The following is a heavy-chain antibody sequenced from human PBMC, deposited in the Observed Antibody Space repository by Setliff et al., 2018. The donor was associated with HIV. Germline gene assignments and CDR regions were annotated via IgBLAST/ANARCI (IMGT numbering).Heavy chain of an antibody. CDR2: IYYSGST. J-gene: IGHJ5*02. Sequence: SETLSLTCTVSGGSISSSSYYWGWIRQPPGKGLEWIGSIYYSGSTYYNPSLESRVTISVDTSKNQFSLKLSSVTAADTAVYYCARHGLLWFGAGYNWFDPWGQGTLVTVSS. V-gene: IGHV4-39*01. CDR1: GGSISSSSYY. D-gene: IGHD3-10*01. CDR3: ARHGLLWFGAGYNWFDP.